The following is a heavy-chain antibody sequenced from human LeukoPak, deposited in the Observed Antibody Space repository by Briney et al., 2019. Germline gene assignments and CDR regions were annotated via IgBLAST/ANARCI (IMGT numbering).Heavy chain of an antibody. D-gene: IGHD3-16*02. J-gene: IGHJ4*02. Sequence: QTGGSLRLSCAASGFTVSSNYMSWVRQAPGKGLEWVSVIYSGGSTYYADSVKGRFTISRDNSKNTLYLQMNSLRAEDTAVYYCAKDLVPYDYVWGSYRSPFDYWGQGTLVTVSS. CDR1: GFTVSSNY. CDR2: IYSGGST. CDR3: AKDLVPYDYVWGSYRSPFDY. V-gene: IGHV3-53*01.